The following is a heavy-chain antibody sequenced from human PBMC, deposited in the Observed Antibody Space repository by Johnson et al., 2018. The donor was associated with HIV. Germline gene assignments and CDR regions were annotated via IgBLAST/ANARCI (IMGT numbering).Heavy chain of an antibody. CDR1: GFTFSSYG. D-gene: IGHD2-21*02. CDR3: AKDIGGDPNDAFDI. CDR2: ISYDGSSK. V-gene: IGHV3-30*18. J-gene: IGHJ3*02. Sequence: VQLVESGGGVVQPGRSLRLSCAASGFTFSSYGMHWVRQAPGKGLEWVAVISYDGSSKYYADSVKGRFTISRDNSKNTLYLQMNSLRAEDTALYYCAKDIGGDPNDAFDIWGQGTMVTVSS.